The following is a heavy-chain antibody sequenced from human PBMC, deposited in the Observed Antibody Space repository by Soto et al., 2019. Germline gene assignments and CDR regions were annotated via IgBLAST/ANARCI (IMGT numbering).Heavy chain of an antibody. CDR3: ARGEIKGPIDY. J-gene: IGHJ4*02. Sequence: QVQLQESGPGLVKPSDTLSLTCAVSGYSISSSNWWGWIRQPPGKGLEWIGYIYYSGTTYYNPSLKGRFTRSVDTSKNQFSLKLTSVTAWDPTGYYCARGEIKGPIDYWAREPWSPSPQ. V-gene: IGHV4-28*03. CDR1: GYSISSSNW. D-gene: IGHD1-26*01. CDR2: IYYSGTT.